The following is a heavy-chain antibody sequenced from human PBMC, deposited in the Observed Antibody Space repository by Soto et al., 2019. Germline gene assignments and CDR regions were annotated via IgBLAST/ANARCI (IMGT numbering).Heavy chain of an antibody. Sequence: AWNWIRQSPSRGLEWLGRTYYRSKWYNDYAVSVKSRITINPDTSKNQFSLQLNSVTPEDTAVYYCARGRFLEWLLFSYWGQGTLVTVSS. V-gene: IGHV6-1*01. CDR3: ARGRFLEWLLFSY. CDR1: A. D-gene: IGHD3-3*01. J-gene: IGHJ4*02. CDR2: TYYRSKWYN.